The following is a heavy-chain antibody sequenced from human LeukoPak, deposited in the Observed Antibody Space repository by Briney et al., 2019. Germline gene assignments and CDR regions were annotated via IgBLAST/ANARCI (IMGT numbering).Heavy chain of an antibody. CDR2: IRYDGSNK. Sequence: PGGSLRLSCAASGFTFSSYGMHWVRQAPCKGLEWVAFIRYDGSNKYYADSVKGRFTISRDNSKNTLYLQMNSLRAEDTAVYYCAKADSSGYYYATDAFDIWGQGTMVTVSS. J-gene: IGHJ3*02. CDR3: AKADSSGYYYATDAFDI. D-gene: IGHD3-22*01. V-gene: IGHV3-30*02. CDR1: GFTFSSYG.